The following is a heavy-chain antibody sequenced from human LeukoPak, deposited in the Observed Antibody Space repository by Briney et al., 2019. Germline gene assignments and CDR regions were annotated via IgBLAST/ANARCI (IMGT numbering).Heavy chain of an antibody. CDR2: IIPVFGTP. D-gene: IGHD2-15*01. J-gene: IGHJ6*03. CDR1: GGTFNSYS. V-gene: IGHV1-69*05. CDR3: ARVTLDNTPPYFSYMDV. Sequence: SVKVSCKASGGTFNSYSISWVRQAPGQGLVWMGGIIPVFGTPNYAQKFQGRVTITTDESTSTVYMEVSSLRSVDTAVYYCARVTLDNTPPYFSYMDVWGKGTTVTVSS.